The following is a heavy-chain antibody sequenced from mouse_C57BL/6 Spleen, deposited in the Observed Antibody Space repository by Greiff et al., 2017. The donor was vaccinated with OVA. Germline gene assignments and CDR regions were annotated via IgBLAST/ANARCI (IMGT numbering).Heavy chain of an antibody. CDR1: GYTFTSYW. CDR3: ARFEGGYYDYYAMDY. J-gene: IGHJ4*01. D-gene: IGHD2-3*01. Sequence: QVQLQQPGAELVRPGSSVKLSCKASGYTFTSYWMHWVKQRPIQGLEWIGNIDPSDSETHYNQKFKDKATLTVDKSSSTASMQLSSLTSEDSAVYYCARFEGGYYDYYAMDYWGQGTSVTVSS. V-gene: IGHV1-52*01. CDR2: IDPSDSET.